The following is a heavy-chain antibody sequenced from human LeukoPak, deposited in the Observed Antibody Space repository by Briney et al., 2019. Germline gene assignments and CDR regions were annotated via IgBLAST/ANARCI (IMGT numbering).Heavy chain of an antibody. CDR2: IYYSGST. V-gene: IGHV4-39*01. D-gene: IGHD3-10*01. CDR3: ARGRIYGSGSRPDFDY. Sequence: SETLSLTCTVSGGSISSSSYYWGWIRQPPGKGLEWIGSIYYSGSTYYNPSLKSRVTISVDTSKNQFSLKLSSVTAADTAVYYCARGRIYGSGSRPDFDYWGQGTLVTVSS. J-gene: IGHJ4*02. CDR1: GGSISSSSYY.